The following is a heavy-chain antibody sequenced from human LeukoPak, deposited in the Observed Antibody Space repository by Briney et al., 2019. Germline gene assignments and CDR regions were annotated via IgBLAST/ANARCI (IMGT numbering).Heavy chain of an antibody. Sequence: QAGGSLRLSCAASGFSFSSHEMNWVRQAPGKGLEWVSYISRTGTYTYYSDSVKGRFTISRDNTRNSVSLQMESLRAEDTALYYCARDVITATDTAFWGQGTLVTVSS. CDR2: ISRTGTYT. V-gene: IGHV3-48*03. CDR1: GFSFSSHE. J-gene: IGHJ4*02. CDR3: ARDVITATDTAF. D-gene: IGHD6-25*01.